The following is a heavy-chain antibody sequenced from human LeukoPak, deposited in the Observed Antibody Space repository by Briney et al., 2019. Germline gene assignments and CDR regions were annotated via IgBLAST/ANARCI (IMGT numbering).Heavy chain of an antibody. CDR3: AKDIQLST. J-gene: IGHJ3*01. D-gene: IGHD5-24*01. V-gene: IGHV3-53*01. CDR1: GFTVSSNY. Sequence: PGGSLRLSCAASGFTVSSNYMSWVRQAPGKGLEWVSVIYSGGDTYYADSVKGRFTISRDNSKNTLSLQMNSLRVEDTAMYFCAKDIQLSTWGLGTMVTVSS. CDR2: IYSGGDT.